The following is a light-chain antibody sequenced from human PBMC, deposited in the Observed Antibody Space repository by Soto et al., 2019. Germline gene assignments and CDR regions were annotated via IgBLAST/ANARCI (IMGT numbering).Light chain of an antibody. V-gene: IGLV2-14*01. CDR2: DVS. J-gene: IGLJ2*01. CDR3: SSYTSSSTRVV. Sequence: QSALTQPASVSGSPGQSITISCTGTSSDVGGYSYVSWYQQHPGKAPKLMIYDVSNRPSGVSNRFSGSKSGNTASLTISGLQAEDEADYYCSSYTSSSTRVVFGGGTQLTVL. CDR1: SSDVGGYSY.